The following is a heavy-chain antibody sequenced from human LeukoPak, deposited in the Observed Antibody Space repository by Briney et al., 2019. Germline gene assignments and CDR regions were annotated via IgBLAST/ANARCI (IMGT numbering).Heavy chain of an antibody. V-gene: IGHV4-38-2*01. CDR3: ARIDGRSRWSWFDP. D-gene: IGHD2-15*01. J-gene: IGHJ5*02. CDR1: GYSISSGYY. CDR2: IYHSGST. Sequence: SETLSLTCAVSGYSISSGYYWGWIRQPPGKGLEWIGSIYHSGSTYYNPSLKSRVTISVDTSKHQFSLKLRSVTAADTAVYYCARIDGRSRWSWFDPWGQGTLVTVSS.